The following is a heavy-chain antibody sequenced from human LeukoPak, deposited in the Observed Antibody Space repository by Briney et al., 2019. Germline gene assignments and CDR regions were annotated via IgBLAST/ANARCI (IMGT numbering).Heavy chain of an antibody. CDR2: IIPIFGTA. V-gene: IGHV1-69*13. Sequence: GASVKVSCKASGGTFSSYAISWVRQAPGQGLEWTGGIIPIFGTANYAQKFQGRVTITADESTSTAYMELSSLRSEDTAVYYCAREYCSGGSCYSEWFDPWGQGTLVTVSS. D-gene: IGHD2-15*01. CDR1: GGTFSSYA. CDR3: AREYCSGGSCYSEWFDP. J-gene: IGHJ5*02.